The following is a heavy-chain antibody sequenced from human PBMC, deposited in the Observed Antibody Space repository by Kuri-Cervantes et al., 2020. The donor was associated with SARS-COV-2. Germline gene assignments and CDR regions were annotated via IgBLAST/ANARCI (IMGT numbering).Heavy chain of an antibody. J-gene: IGHJ5*02. V-gene: IGHV4-4*02. Sequence: SCAVSGGSISSSNWWSWVRQPPGKGLEWIGEIYHSGSTNYNPSLKSRVTISVDTSKNQLSLKLSSVTAADTAVYYCARELGLTTVNWFDPWGQGTLVTVSS. CDR2: IYHSGST. CDR1: GGSISSSNW. CDR3: ARELGLTTVNWFDP. D-gene: IGHD4-17*01.